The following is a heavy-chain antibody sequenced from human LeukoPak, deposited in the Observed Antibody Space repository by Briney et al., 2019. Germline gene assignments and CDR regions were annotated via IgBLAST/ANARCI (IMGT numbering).Heavy chain of an antibody. CDR2: INWNGGST. Sequence: GGSLRLSCAASGFTFDDYGMSWVRQAPGKGLEWVSGINWNGGSTGYADSVKGRFAISRDNSKNSLYLQMNSLRAEDTALYYCAKDRYSSGWYTIDYWGQGTLVTVSS. V-gene: IGHV3-20*04. J-gene: IGHJ4*02. D-gene: IGHD6-19*01. CDR1: GFTFDDYG. CDR3: AKDRYSSGWYTIDY.